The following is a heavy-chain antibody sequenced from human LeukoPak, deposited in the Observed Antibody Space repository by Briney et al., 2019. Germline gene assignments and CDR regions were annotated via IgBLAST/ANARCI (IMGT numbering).Heavy chain of an antibody. J-gene: IGHJ3*02. CDR1: GGSFRGYY. V-gene: IGHV4-59*01. Sequence: SETLSLTCAVYGGSFRGYYWSWIRLPPGKGLEWIGYLSKSGNTNYSPSLKSRVTIFGDTSKNQFFLKLSSVTAADTAMYYCARARYVNSFYAFDIWGQGTLVTVSS. CDR2: LSKSGNT. CDR3: ARARYVNSFYAFDI. D-gene: IGHD3-9*01.